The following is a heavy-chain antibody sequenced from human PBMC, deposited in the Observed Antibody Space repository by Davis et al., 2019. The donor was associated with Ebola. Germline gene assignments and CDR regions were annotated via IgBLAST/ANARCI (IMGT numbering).Heavy chain of an antibody. CDR1: GFTFSSYG. V-gene: IGHV3-33*01. CDR2: IWYDGSNK. J-gene: IGHJ4*02. D-gene: IGHD3-3*01. Sequence: SLKISCAASGFTFSSYGMHWVRQAPGKGLEWVAVIWYDGSNKYYADSVKGRFTISRDNSKNTLYLQMNSLRAEDTAVYYCARDGDYDFWSGYPDYWGQGTLVTVSS. CDR3: ARDGDYDFWSGYPDY.